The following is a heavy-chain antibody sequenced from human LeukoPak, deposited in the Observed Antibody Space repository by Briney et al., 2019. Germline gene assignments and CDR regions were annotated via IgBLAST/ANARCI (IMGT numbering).Heavy chain of an antibody. CDR3: AKGSIAVAGTIDY. D-gene: IGHD6-19*01. J-gene: IGHJ4*02. CDR2: ISGSGGST. V-gene: IGHV3-23*01. CDR1: GFTFSSYA. Sequence: GGSLRLSCAASGFTFSSYAMSWVRQAPGKGLEWVSAISGSGGSTYYADSVEGRFTISRDNSKITLYLQMNSLRAEDTAVYYCAKGSIAVAGTIDYWGQGTLVTVSS.